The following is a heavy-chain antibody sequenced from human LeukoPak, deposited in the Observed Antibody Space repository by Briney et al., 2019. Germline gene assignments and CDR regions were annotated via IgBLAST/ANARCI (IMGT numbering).Heavy chain of an antibody. V-gene: IGHV4-34*01. CDR3: ARAAYGALDY. D-gene: IGHD4-17*01. J-gene: IGHJ4*02. Sequence: PSETLSLTCAVYGGSFSGYYWSWIRQPPGKGLEWIGEINHSGSTNYNPSLKSRVTISVDTSKSQFSLKLSSVTAADTAVYYCARAAYGALDYWGQGTLVTVSS. CDR1: GGSFSGYY. CDR2: INHSGST.